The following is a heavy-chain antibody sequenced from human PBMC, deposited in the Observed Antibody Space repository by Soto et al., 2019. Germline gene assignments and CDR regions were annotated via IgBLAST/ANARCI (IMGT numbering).Heavy chain of an antibody. CDR3: ARVRSAADNWFDP. CDR2: ISVYNGNT. CDR1: GYTFSTYG. J-gene: IGHJ5*02. V-gene: IGHV1-18*01. Sequence: QVQLVQSGAEVKKPGASVTVSCKASGYTFSTYGISWVRQAPGQGLAWMGWISVYNGNTNYAQNLQGRVTMTTDTSTSTAYMDLRTLRSDDTAVYYCARVRSAADNWFDPWGKGTLVTVSS. D-gene: IGHD6-13*01.